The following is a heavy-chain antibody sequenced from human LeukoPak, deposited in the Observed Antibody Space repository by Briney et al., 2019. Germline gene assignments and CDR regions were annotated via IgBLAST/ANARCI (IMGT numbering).Heavy chain of an antibody. J-gene: IGHJ4*02. CDR1: RGSISNYY. Sequence: KPSETLSLTCTVSRGSISNYYWTWIRQPPGKGLEWIGYISYSGSTNYNPSLKSRVTISVDTSKNQFSLKLSSVTAADTAVYYCARDSYNYGSGSFDYWGQGTLVTVSS. V-gene: IGHV4-59*01. CDR3: ARDSYNYGSGSFDY. D-gene: IGHD5-18*01. CDR2: ISYSGST.